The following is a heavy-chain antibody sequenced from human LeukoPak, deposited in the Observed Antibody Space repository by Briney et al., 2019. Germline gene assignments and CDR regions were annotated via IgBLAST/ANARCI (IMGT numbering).Heavy chain of an antibody. CDR1: GGFISSYF. Sequence: SETLSLTCTVSGGFISSYFWSWIRQPPGKGLEWIGYIHYSGSTNYNPSLKSRVTISVDTSKNQFSLKLSSVTAADTAVYYRARGGMEFDPWGQGTLVTVSS. CDR3: ARGGMEFDP. V-gene: IGHV4-59*01. CDR2: IHYSGST. J-gene: IGHJ5*02.